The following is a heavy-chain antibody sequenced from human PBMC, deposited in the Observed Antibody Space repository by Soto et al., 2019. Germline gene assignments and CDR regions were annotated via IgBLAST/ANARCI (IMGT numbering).Heavy chain of an antibody. J-gene: IGHJ6*03. Sequence: QVQLQESGPGLVKPSETLSLTCTVSGGSLSSYYWSWIRQPPGKGLEWIGDIYYSGSTNYNPSLKRRVTISVDTSKNQFALKLSSVTAADTAVYYCARGGGEWNYYYYSMDVWGKGTTVTVSS. V-gene: IGHV4-59*01. CDR2: IYYSGST. D-gene: IGHD3-16*01. CDR3: ARGGGEWNYYYYSMDV. CDR1: GGSLSSYY.